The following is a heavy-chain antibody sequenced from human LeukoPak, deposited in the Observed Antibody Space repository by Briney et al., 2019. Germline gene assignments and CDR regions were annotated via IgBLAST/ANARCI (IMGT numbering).Heavy chain of an antibody. CDR1: GFTFSSYS. J-gene: IGHJ4*02. CDR2: ISSSSYI. CDR3: NPYYYDSSGYYYDY. V-gene: IGHV3-21*01. Sequence: PGGSLRPSCAASGFTFSSYSMNWVRQAPGKGLEWVSSISSSSYIYYADSVKGRFTISRDNAKNSLYLQMNSLRAEDTAVYYCNPYYYDSSGYYYDYWGQGTLITVSS. D-gene: IGHD3-22*01.